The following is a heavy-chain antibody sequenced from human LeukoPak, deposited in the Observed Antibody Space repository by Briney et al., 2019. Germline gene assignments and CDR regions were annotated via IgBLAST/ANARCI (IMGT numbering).Heavy chain of an antibody. CDR1: GFTFSSYA. Sequence: GGSLRLSCAASGFTFSSYAMSWVRQAPGKGLEWVSAISGSGGSTYYADSMKGRFTTSRDNFKNTLYLQMNSLRAEDTAVYYCAKDGGVRYFDWLLHYFDYWGQGTLVTVSS. V-gene: IGHV3-23*01. J-gene: IGHJ4*02. CDR3: AKDGGVRYFDWLLHYFDY. CDR2: ISGSGGST. D-gene: IGHD3-9*01.